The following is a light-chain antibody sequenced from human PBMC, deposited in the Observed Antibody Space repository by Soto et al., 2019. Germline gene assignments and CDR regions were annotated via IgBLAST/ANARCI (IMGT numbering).Light chain of an antibody. CDR2: RNN. CDR3: AAWDDSLNGYV. J-gene: IGLJ1*01. CDR1: SSNIGGNT. Sequence: SVRTQPPSASGTPWQRVTISCSGSSSNIGGNTVNWYQQLPGTAPKLLIYRNNQRSSGVPDRFSGSKSGTSASLAISGLQSEDEADYHCAAWDDSLNGYVFGTGTKVTVL. V-gene: IGLV1-44*01.